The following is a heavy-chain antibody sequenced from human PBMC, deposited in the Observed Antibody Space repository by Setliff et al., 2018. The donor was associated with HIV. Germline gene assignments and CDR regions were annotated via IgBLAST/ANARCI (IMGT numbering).Heavy chain of an antibody. CDR1: GGSFSGYY. CDR2: IDHSGST. V-gene: IGHV4-34*01. Sequence: PSETLSLTCAVYGGSFSGYYWSWIRQPPGKGLEWIGEIDHSGSTKYNPSLKSRVTISVDTSKNQFSLKLTSVTAADTAVYYCARASSNTWGGELVYWGQGTLVTVSS. CDR3: ARASSNTWGGELVY. D-gene: IGHD6-13*01. J-gene: IGHJ4*02.